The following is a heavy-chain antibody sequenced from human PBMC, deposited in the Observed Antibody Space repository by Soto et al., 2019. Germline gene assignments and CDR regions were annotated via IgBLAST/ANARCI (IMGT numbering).Heavy chain of an antibody. Sequence: SETLSLTCTVSGGSISSHYWSWIRQPPGKGLEWIGYIYYSGSTNYNPSLKSRVTISVDTSKNQFSLKLSSVTAADTAVYYCARGRITTFGVVSRFFDSWGQGTLVTV. CDR2: IYYSGST. CDR1: GGSISSHY. V-gene: IGHV4-59*11. D-gene: IGHD3-3*01. CDR3: ARGRITTFGVVSRFFDS. J-gene: IGHJ4*02.